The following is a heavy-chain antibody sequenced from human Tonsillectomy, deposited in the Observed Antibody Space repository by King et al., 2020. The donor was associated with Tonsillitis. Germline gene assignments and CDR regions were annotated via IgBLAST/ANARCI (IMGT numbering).Heavy chain of an antibody. V-gene: IGHV5-51*01. D-gene: IGHD6-19*01. CDR3: ARAIAVAGTREYFDY. Sequence: VQLVESGAEVKKPGESLKISCTGSGYSFTSYWIGWVRQMPGKGLEWMGIIYPGDSDTRYSPSFQGQVTISADKSISTAYLQWSSLKASDTDMYYCARAIAVAGTREYFDYWGQGTLVTVSS. J-gene: IGHJ4*02. CDR1: GYSFTSYW. CDR2: IYPGDSDT.